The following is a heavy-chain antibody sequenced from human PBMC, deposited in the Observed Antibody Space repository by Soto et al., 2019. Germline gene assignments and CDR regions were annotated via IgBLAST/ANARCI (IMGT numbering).Heavy chain of an antibody. CDR3: ARGGVVVAATNYYYYGMDV. CDR1: GGSISSYY. D-gene: IGHD2-15*01. J-gene: IGHJ6*02. Sequence: SETLSLTCTVSGGSISSYYWSWIRQPPGKGLEWIGYIYYSGSTNYNPSLKSRVTISVDTSKNQFSLKLSSVTAADTAVYYCARGGVVVAATNYYYYGMDVWVQGTTATVS. CDR2: IYYSGST. V-gene: IGHV4-59*12.